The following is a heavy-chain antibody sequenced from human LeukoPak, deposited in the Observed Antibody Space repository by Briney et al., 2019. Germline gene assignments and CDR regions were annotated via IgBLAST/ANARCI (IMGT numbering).Heavy chain of an antibody. V-gene: IGHV3-64*01. Sequence: GGSLRLSCAASGFTFSSYAMHWVRQAPGKGLEYVSAISSNGGSTYYANPVKGRFTISRDNSKNTLYLQMGSLRAEDMAVYYCARDGHYYGSGSYYRDYYYYGMDVWGQGTTVTVSS. D-gene: IGHD3-10*01. CDR2: ISSNGGST. CDR1: GFTFSSYA. J-gene: IGHJ6*02. CDR3: ARDGHYYGSGSYYRDYYYYGMDV.